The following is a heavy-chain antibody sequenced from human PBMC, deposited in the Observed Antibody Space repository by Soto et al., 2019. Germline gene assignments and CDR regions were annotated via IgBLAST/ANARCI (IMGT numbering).Heavy chain of an antibody. CDR3: ARGGRGYSSAPRYYFDY. CDR1: GGSFSSNP. V-gene: IGHV1-69*01. D-gene: IGHD5-18*01. Sequence: QVQLVQSGSEVKKPGSSVKVSCKASGGSFSSNPISWVRQAPGQGLEWMAGIIPIFATVHYAQKFQGRVTITADESTSTAYMELTSLRSEDTAVYFCARGGRGYSSAPRYYFDYWGHGTLVTVS. CDR2: IIPIFATV. J-gene: IGHJ4*01.